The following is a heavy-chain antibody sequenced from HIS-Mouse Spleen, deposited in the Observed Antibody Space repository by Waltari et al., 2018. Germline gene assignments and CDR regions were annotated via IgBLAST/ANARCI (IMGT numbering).Heavy chain of an antibody. D-gene: IGHD6-13*01. Sequence: EVQLVESGGGLVQPGRSLRLSCAASGFTFDDYAMHWVRQAPVKGLAWVSSISWNSGSIGDADSVKGRFTISRDNAKNSLYLQMNSLRAEDTALYYCAKDRSSSWYYFDYWGQGTLVTVSS. CDR1: GFTFDDYA. J-gene: IGHJ4*02. CDR3: AKDRSSSWYYFDY. CDR2: ISWNSGSI. V-gene: IGHV3-9*01.